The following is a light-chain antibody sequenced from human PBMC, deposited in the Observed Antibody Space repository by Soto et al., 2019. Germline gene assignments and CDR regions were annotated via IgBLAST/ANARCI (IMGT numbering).Light chain of an antibody. Sequence: QSVLTQPRSVSGSPGQSVTISCTGTSSDVGGYNYVSWYQQHPGKAPKLMIYDVSKRPSGVPDRFSGSKSGNTASLTISGLHAEDEDDYYCCSYAGSYTVVFGGGTKLTVL. CDR1: SSDVGGYNY. CDR2: DVS. V-gene: IGLV2-11*01. J-gene: IGLJ2*01. CDR3: CSYAGSYTVV.